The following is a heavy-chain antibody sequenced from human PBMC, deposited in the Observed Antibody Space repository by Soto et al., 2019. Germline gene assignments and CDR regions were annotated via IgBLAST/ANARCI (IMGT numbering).Heavy chain of an antibody. CDR1: GYSFATSG. CDR3: ARAGQYYDSSGYAN. D-gene: IGHD3-22*01. Sequence: QVKLVQSGTEVKQPGASMKVSCKASGYSFATSGISWVRQAPGQGLELMGWISAYNGNTNYDQKLQDRVNMTTDTSTSTAYLELRNLRSDDTAVYYCARAGQYYDSSGYANWGQGTPVTVSS. CDR2: ISAYNGNT. V-gene: IGHV1-18*01. J-gene: IGHJ4*02.